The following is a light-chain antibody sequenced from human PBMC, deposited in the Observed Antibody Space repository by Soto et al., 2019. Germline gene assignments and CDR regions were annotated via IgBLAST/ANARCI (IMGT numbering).Light chain of an antibody. CDR2: GAS. CDR1: QSVSSSY. Sequence: EIMLTQSQGTLSLSPGESATLSCRASQSVSSSYLAWYQQKPGQAPRLLIYGASSRATGIPDRFSGSGSGTDFTLTISRLEPEDFAVYYCQQYCRSPWRFGQGTKVEIK. CDR3: QQYCRSPWR. J-gene: IGKJ1*01. V-gene: IGKV3-20*01.